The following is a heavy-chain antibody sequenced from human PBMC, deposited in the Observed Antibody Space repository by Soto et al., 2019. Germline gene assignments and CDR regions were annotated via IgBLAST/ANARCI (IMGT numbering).Heavy chain of an antibody. Sequence: QITLKESGPTLVKPTQTLTLTCTFSGFLLSTSGVGVAWIRQPPGKALEWLSLIYWDDDKRYSPSLKSRLTNTKDTSKNQVVLTMTNMDPVDTATYYCAHTPEGASRSRGTGRYFQHWGQGTLVTVSS. V-gene: IGHV2-5*02. CDR3: AHTPEGASRSRGTGRYFQH. D-gene: IGHD3-10*01. J-gene: IGHJ1*01. CDR1: GFLLSTSGVG. CDR2: IYWDDDK.